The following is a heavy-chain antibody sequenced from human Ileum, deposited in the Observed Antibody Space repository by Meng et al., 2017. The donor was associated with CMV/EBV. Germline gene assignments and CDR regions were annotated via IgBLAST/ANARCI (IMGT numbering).Heavy chain of an antibody. Sequence: QVQLVQSGAEVKKPRAPVNFSCKASGYTFTKYYMHWVRQAPGQGLGWMGIIHPSGGVTTYAQKFQGRVTMTSDTSTTTVYMELSSLTSEDTAVYYCASDFSGSAPSGFDYWGQGTLVTVSS. CDR2: IHPSGGVT. J-gene: IGHJ4*02. CDR3: ASDFSGSAPSGFDY. D-gene: IGHD3-10*01. CDR1: GYTFTKYY. V-gene: IGHV1-46*01.